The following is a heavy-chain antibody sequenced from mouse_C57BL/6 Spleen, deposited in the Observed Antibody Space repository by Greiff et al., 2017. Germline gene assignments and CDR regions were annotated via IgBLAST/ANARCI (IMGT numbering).Heavy chain of an antibody. V-gene: IGHV1-81*01. CDR3: ERTYGNQEGSYYARDY. J-gene: IGHJ4*01. Sequence: QVQLQQSGAELARPGASVKLSCKASGYTFTSYGISWVKQRTGQGLEWIGEIYPRSGNTYYNEKFKGKATLTADKSSSTAYMELRSLTSEDSAVYFGERTYGNQEGSYYARDYGGQGTSVTVSP. CDR1: GYTFTSYG. D-gene: IGHD2-1*01. CDR2: IYPRSGNT.